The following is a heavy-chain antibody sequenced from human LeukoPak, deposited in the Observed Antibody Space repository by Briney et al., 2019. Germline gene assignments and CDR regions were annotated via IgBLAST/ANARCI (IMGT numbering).Heavy chain of an antibody. CDR3: ASDGSYYGPLGN. Sequence: ASVKVSCKASGYTFTGYYMHWVRQAPGQGLEWMGRINPNSGGTNYAQKFQGRVTMTRDTSISTAYMELSSLRSEDTAVYYCASDGSYYGPLGNWGQGTLVTVSS. D-gene: IGHD1-26*01. J-gene: IGHJ4*02. CDR1: GYTFTGYY. V-gene: IGHV1-2*06. CDR2: INPNSGGT.